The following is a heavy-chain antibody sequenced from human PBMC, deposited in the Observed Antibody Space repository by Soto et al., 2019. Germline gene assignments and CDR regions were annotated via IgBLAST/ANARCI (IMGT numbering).Heavy chain of an antibody. CDR2: IDPSSVTT. CDR3: ARGAVVVPNGLIAGMDV. Sequence: VASVKVSCKPSGYSFSNFYVHWVRQAPGQGLEWMGIIDPSSVTTSYTQKFQERVTMTRDTSMSTVYMELSRLRSEDTAVYYCARGAVVVPNGLIAGMDVWGLGTTVTVSS. J-gene: IGHJ6*02. CDR1: GYSFSNFY. D-gene: IGHD2-15*01. V-gene: IGHV1-46*01.